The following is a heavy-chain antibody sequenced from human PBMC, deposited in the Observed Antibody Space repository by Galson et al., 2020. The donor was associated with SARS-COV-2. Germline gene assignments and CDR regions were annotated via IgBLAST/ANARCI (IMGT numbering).Heavy chain of an antibody. V-gene: IGHV3-33*01. CDR1: GFTFSSYG. Sequence: PGGSLRLSCTASGFTFSSYGTHWVRQAPGKGLEWVAVIWYDGSNKYYADSVKGRFTISRDNSKNTLYLQMNSLRAEDTAVYYCAGEVSIYYGMDVWGQGTTVTVSS. D-gene: IGHD3-3*02. CDR2: IWYDGSNK. CDR3: AGEVSIYYGMDV. J-gene: IGHJ6*02.